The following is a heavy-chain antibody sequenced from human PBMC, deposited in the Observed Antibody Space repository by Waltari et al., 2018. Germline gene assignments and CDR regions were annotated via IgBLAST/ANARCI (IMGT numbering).Heavy chain of an antibody. J-gene: IGHJ5*02. CDR1: GGSISSSSYY. CDR2: IYYSGST. V-gene: IGHV4-39*01. D-gene: IGHD3-10*01. Sequence: QLQLQESGPGLVKPSETLSLTCTVSGGSISSSSYYWGWIRQPPGKGLELIGSIYYSGSTYQNPSPKSRGTLSGDTSKNQVSLKVSSVTGGETAVDYRARTPIPWFGEVSNRVDPRGQGTLVT. CDR3: ARTPIPWFGEVSNRVDP.